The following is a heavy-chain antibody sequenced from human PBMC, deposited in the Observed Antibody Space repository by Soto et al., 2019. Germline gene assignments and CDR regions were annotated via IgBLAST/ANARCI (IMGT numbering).Heavy chain of an antibody. V-gene: IGHV3-7*04. CDR3: ARGRYCSGGRCYFDY. D-gene: IGHD2-15*01. J-gene: IGHJ4*02. CDR2: IKQDGSEN. CDR1: GFTFSNYW. Sequence: GGALRLSCAASGFTFSNYWMSWVRQAPGEGLEWVANIKQDGSENSYVDSVKGRFTISRDNAKNSVYLQMNSLRAEDTAVYYCARGRYCSGGRCYFDYWGQGTPVTVSS.